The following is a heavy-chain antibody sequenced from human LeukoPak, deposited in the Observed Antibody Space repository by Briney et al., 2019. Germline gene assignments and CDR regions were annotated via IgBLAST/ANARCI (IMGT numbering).Heavy chain of an antibody. CDR3: AREPRMVVHFDY. J-gene: IGHJ4*02. D-gene: IGHD2-15*01. V-gene: IGHV3-48*03. CDR1: GFTFSSYE. Sequence: QPGGSLRLSCAASGFTFSSYEMNWVRQAPGKGLEWVSYISSSGSTIYYADSVKGRFTISRDNAKNSLYLQMNSLRAEDTAVYYCAREPRMVVHFDYWGQGTLVIVSS. CDR2: ISSSGSTI.